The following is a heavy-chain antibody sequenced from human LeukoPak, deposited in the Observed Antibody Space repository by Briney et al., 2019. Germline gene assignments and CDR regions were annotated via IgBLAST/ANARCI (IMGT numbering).Heavy chain of an antibody. Sequence: GGSLRLSCAASGFIFSSYGMHWVRQAPGKGLEWVAVISYDGSNKYCADSVKGRFTISRDNSKNTLYLQINSLRAEDTAVYYCAKDRRVGDRGRGWNDYYFDYWGQGTLVTVSS. V-gene: IGHV3-30*18. CDR1: GFIFSSYG. D-gene: IGHD1-1*01. CDR2: ISYDGSNK. J-gene: IGHJ4*02. CDR3: AKDRRVGDRGRGWNDYYFDY.